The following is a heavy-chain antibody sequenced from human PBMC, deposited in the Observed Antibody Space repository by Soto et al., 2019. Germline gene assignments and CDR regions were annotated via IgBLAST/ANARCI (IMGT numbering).Heavy chain of an antibody. CDR2: IFHTGDT. CDR1: NYSINSGFF. J-gene: IGHJ5*02. CDR3: ARDTNSVDP. V-gene: IGHV4-38-2*02. Sequence: ETLSLTCSVSNYSINSGFFWGWIRQPPGKGLEWIGSIFHTGDTYYNPSLKSRITMSVDTSRNQFSLKLTSLTAADTAVYYCARDTNSVDPWGQGTLVTVSS. D-gene: IGHD4-4*01.